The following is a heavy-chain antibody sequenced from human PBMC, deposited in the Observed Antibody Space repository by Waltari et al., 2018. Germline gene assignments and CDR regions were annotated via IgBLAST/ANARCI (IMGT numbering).Heavy chain of an antibody. CDR3: ASSNDTTGYYLDY. CDR2: ISTGGSTI. V-gene: IGHV3-48*03. Sequence: EVQLVESGGGLVQPGGSLRLSCVTSGFTFKNYEMNWVRQAPGKGLGWVSYISTGGSTIHHADSVKGRFTISRDNAENSLYLEMNSLRAEDTAVYYCASSNDTTGYYLDYWGQGTLVTVFS. CDR1: GFTFKNYE. D-gene: IGHD3-9*01. J-gene: IGHJ4*02.